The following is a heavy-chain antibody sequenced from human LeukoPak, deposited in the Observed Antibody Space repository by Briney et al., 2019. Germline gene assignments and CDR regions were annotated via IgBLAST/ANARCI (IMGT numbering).Heavy chain of an antibody. CDR2: IVVGSGNT. CDR3: AAALTTHYYYYGMDV. J-gene: IGHJ6*02. V-gene: IGHV1-58*02. CDR1: GFTFTSSA. D-gene: IGHD3-9*01. Sequence: SVKVSCKASGFTFTSSAMQWVRQARGQRLEWIGWIVVGSGNTNYAQKFQERVTITRDMSTSTAYMELSSLRSEDTAVYYCAAALTTHYYYYGMDVWGQGTTVTVSS.